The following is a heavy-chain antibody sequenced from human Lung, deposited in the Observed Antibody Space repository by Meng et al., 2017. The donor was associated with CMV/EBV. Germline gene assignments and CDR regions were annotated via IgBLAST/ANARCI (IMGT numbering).Heavy chain of an antibody. D-gene: IGHD3-9*01. CDR2: IYPNSGGT. J-gene: IGHJ4*02. Sequence: ASVXVSCNASGYTFTDHYFHWVRQAPGQGLEWMGWIYPNSGGTHYAQKFQGRLTVTTDTSISTGYMELSSLGSDDTAVYYCARDNDWGPDYWGQGTLVTVSS. CDR1: GYTFTDHY. CDR3: ARDNDWGPDY. V-gene: IGHV1-2*02.